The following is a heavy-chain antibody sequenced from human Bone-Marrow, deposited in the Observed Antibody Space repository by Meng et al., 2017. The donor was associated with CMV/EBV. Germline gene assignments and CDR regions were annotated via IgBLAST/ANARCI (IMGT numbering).Heavy chain of an antibody. CDR2: INSDGSST. D-gene: IGHD3-3*01. V-gene: IGHV3-74*01. CDR1: GFTFSDYW. CDR3: AKLTAYYDFWSGYPYLDY. J-gene: IGHJ4*02. Sequence: GESLKISCTASGFTFSDYWMHWVRQAPGKGLVWVSRINSDGSSTSYADSVKGRFTISRDNAKNTLYLQMNSLRAEDTAVYYCAKLTAYYDFWSGYPYLDYWGQGTLV.